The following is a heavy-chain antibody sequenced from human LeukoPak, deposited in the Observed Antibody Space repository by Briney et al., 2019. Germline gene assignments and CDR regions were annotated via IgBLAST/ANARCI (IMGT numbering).Heavy chain of an antibody. CDR3: ARETYYYGSGSYP. D-gene: IGHD3-10*01. V-gene: IGHV3-30-3*01. J-gene: IGHJ4*02. Sequence: PGGSLRLSCAASGFTFSSYAMHWVRQAPGKGLEWVAVISYDGSNKYYADSVKGRFTLSRDNSRNTLYLQMNSLRAEDTAVYYCARETYYYGSGSYPWGQGTLVTVSS. CDR1: GFTFSSYA. CDR2: ISYDGSNK.